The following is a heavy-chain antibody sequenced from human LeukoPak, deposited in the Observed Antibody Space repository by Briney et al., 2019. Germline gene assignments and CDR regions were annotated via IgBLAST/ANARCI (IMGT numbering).Heavy chain of an antibody. D-gene: IGHD6-19*01. CDR3: AKRKAVAGTPPGGPDDY. J-gene: IGHJ4*02. CDR1: GFTFGSYA. Sequence: GGSLRLSCAASGFTFGSYAMSWVRQAPGKGLEWVSAISGSGGSTYYADSVKGRFTISRDNSKNTLYLQMNSLRAEDTAVYYCAKRKAVAGTPPGGPDDYWGQGTLVTVSS. V-gene: IGHV3-23*01. CDR2: ISGSGGST.